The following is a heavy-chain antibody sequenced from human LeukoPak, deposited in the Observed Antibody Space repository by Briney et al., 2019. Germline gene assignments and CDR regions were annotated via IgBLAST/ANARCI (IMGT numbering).Heavy chain of an antibody. CDR1: GFTLSSYA. D-gene: IGHD2-15*01. Sequence: GGSLRLSCAASGFTLSSYAMSWVRQAPGKGLEWVSAISGSGGSTYYADSVKGRFTISRDNSKNTLYLQMNSLRAEDTAVYYCAKDLRRWDQSGVYWGQGTLVTVSS. CDR3: AKDLRRWDQSGVY. J-gene: IGHJ4*02. CDR2: ISGSGGST. V-gene: IGHV3-23*01.